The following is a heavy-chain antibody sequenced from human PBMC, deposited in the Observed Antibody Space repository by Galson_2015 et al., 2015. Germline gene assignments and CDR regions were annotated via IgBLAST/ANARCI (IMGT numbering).Heavy chain of an antibody. D-gene: IGHD6-19*01. CDR1: GFTFSSYA. V-gene: IGHV3-23*01. J-gene: IGHJ4*02. CDR2: ISGSGGST. CDR3: AKDWAGYSSGWHNFDY. Sequence: SLRLSCAASGFTFSSYAMSLVRQAPGKGLEWVSAISGSGGSTYYADSVKGRFTISRDTSRNTLYLQMNSLRAEDTAVYYCAKDWAGYSSGWHNFDYWGQGTLVTVSS.